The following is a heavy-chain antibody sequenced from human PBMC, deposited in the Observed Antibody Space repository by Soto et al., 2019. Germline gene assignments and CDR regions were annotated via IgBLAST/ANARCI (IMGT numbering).Heavy chain of an antibody. J-gene: IGHJ4*02. CDR1: GDSVTSYW. CDR2: IDPSDSYT. Sequence: GEALKSSGKGSGDSVTSYWISWVRQMPGKGLEWMGRIDPSDSYTNYSPSFQGHVTISADKSISTAYLQWSSLKASDTAMYYCARLQAAAGDNDLTFDYWGQGTLVTSPQ. CDR3: ARLQAAAGDNDLTFDY. D-gene: IGHD6-13*01. V-gene: IGHV5-10-1*01.